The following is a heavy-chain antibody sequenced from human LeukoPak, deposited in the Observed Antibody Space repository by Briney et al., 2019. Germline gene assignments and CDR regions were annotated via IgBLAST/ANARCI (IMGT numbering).Heavy chain of an antibody. V-gene: IGHV1-2*02. CDR3: ARYCTTATCSEGDVY. CDR2: NKPNSGDT. D-gene: IGHD2-2*01. J-gene: IGHJ4*02. Sequence: ASVKVSCKASGYTFTGYYIHWVRQAPGQGLEWMGWNKPNSGDTRYAQKFQGRVTMTRDTSISTVYMELGGLRSDDTAVYYCARYCTTATCSEGDVYWGQGTLVTVSS. CDR1: GYTFTGYY.